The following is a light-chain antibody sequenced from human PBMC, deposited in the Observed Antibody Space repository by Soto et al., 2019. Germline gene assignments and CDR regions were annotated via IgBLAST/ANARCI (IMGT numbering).Light chain of an antibody. J-gene: IGKJ4*01. CDR2: SAS. V-gene: IGKV1-39*01. Sequence: DIQMTQSPSSLSASVGDRVTITCRASQTISSFLNWYQHKPGKAPNLLIYSASRLQSGVPSRFSGSRSGTHFTLTISSLQPEDFATYYCQQSYNTPLTFGGGTKVDIK. CDR3: QQSYNTPLT. CDR1: QTISSF.